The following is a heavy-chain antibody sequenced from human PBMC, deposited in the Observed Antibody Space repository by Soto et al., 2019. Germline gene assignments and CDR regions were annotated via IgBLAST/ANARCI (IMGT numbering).Heavy chain of an antibody. D-gene: IGHD3-22*01. CDR2: IWYDGSNK. Sequence: GGSLRLSCAASGFTFSSYGMHWVRQAPGKGLEWVAVIWYDGSNKYYADSVKGRFTISRDNSKNTLYLQMNSLRAEDTAVYYCAMGTYYYDSSGYYFRYWGQGTLVTVSS. CDR1: GFTFSSYG. J-gene: IGHJ1*01. CDR3: AMGTYYYDSSGYYFRY. V-gene: IGHV3-33*01.